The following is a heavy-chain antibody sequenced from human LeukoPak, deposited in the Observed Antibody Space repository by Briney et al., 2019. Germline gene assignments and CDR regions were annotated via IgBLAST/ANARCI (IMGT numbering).Heavy chain of an antibody. Sequence: PSETLSLTCTVSGDSITSYYWSWIRESAEKGLEWIGRIYTSGSTNYNPSLKSRVTMSVDTSKNQFSLKLSSVTAADTAVYYCARSVGVPYYYYMDVWGKGTTVTVSS. CDR2: IYTSGST. D-gene: IGHD3-16*01. V-gene: IGHV4-4*07. J-gene: IGHJ6*03. CDR3: ARSVGVPYYYYMDV. CDR1: GDSITSYY.